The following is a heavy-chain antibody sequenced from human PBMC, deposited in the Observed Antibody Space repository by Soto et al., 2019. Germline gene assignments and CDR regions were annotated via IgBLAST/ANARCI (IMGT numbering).Heavy chain of an antibody. CDR3: ARVGKATVTKYYYYGMDV. CDR2: ISGSGANT. D-gene: IGHD4-17*01. Sequence: GGSLRLSCAASGFTFSNYAMSWVRRAPGRGLEWVSTISGSGANTYYPDSVKGRFTISRDNSKNTLYLQMNSLRAEDTAVYYCARVGKATVTKYYYYGMDVWGQGTTVTVSS. V-gene: IGHV3-23*01. CDR1: GFTFSNYA. J-gene: IGHJ6*02.